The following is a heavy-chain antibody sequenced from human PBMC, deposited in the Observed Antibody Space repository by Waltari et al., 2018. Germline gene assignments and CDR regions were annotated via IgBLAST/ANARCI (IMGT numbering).Heavy chain of an antibody. CDR3: ARANITIFGVDYGMDV. CDR1: GYTFTGYY. J-gene: IGHJ6*02. D-gene: IGHD3-3*01. Sequence: QVQLVQSGAEVKKPGASVKVSCKASGYTFTGYYMHWVRQAPGQGLEWSGWNNPNSGGTDDAQKCQGRDTMTRDTAVSTAYMELSRLRSDDTAVYYCARANITIFGVDYGMDVWGQGTTVTVSS. V-gene: IGHV1-2*02. CDR2: NNPNSGGT.